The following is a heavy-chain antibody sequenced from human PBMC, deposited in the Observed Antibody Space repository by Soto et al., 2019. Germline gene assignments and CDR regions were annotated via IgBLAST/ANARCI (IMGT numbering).Heavy chain of an antibody. J-gene: IGHJ6*02. CDR3: ASDQGPDLCTGSIGV. CDR1: GGSISIGGYY. D-gene: IGHD2-8*02. V-gene: IGHV4-31*03. CDR2: IYYSGST. Sequence: PSETLSVTGTVSGGSISIGGYYWIWIRQHPGKGLEWIGYIYYSGSTYYNPSLKSRVTISLDTSKDQCSLNLSAVTAADTPVYYRASDQGPDLCTGSIGVWCQGTTVALSS.